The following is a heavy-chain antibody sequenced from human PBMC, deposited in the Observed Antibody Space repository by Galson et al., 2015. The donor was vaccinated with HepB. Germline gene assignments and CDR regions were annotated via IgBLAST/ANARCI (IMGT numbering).Heavy chain of an antibody. CDR1: GFAFDSHA. J-gene: IGHJ5*01. V-gene: IGHV3-23*01. CDR2: ISGNGDST. CDR3: AKGYGLFDS. Sequence: SLRLSCAASGFAFDSHAMSWVRQAPGGGLEWISGISGNGDSTFYADSVKGRFTVSRDNSNNMLYLQMNSLRAEDAGLYFCAKGYGLFDSWAQGILVTVSS. D-gene: IGHD5-18*01.